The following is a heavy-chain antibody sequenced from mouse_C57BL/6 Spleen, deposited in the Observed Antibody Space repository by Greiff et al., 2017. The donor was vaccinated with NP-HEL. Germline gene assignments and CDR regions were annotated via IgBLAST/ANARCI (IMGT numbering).Heavy chain of an antibody. V-gene: IGHV1-15*01. CDR1: GYTFTDYE. J-gene: IGHJ2*01. Sequence: QVQLKESGAELVRPGASVTLSCKASGYTFTDYEMHWVKQTPVHGLEWIGAIDPETGGTAYNQKFKGKAILTADKSSSTAYMALRSLTSEDSAVYYCTNDYGSSYFDYWGQGTTLTVSS. D-gene: IGHD1-1*01. CDR3: TNDYGSSYFDY. CDR2: IDPETGGT.